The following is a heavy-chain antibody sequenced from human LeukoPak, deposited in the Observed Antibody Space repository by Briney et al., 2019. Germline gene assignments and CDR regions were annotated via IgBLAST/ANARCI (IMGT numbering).Heavy chain of an antibody. V-gene: IGHV1-69*13. CDR2: IIPIFGTA. D-gene: IGHD5-18*01. CDR3: AKEGDTALVTGYFDL. J-gene: IGHJ2*01. Sequence: SVRVSCKASGGTFGGYVISWVRQAPGQGLEWMGGIIPIFGTAHYAQKFQGRLTITADESTSTVYMEMSSLRSEDTAMYYCAKEGDTALVTGYFDLWGRGTLVTVSA. CDR1: GGTFGGYV.